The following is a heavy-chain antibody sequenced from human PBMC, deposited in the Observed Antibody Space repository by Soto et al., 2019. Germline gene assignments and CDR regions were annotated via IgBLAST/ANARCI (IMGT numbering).Heavy chain of an antibody. D-gene: IGHD6-13*01. J-gene: IGHJ4*02. CDR3: ARIGEAAADY. CDR1: GGSFSGYY. V-gene: IGHV4-34*01. Sequence: PSETLSLTCAVYGGSFSGYYWSWIRQPPGKGLEWIGEINHSGSTNYNPSLKSRVTISVDTSKNQFSLKLSSVTAADTAVYYCARIGEAAADYWGQGTLVTVSS. CDR2: INHSGST.